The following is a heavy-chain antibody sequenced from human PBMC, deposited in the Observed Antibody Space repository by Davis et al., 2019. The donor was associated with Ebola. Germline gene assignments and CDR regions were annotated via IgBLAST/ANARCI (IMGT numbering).Heavy chain of an antibody. V-gene: IGHV3-30-3*01. CDR1: GFTFSSYA. CDR2: ISYDGSNK. D-gene: IGHD4-17*01. J-gene: IGHJ6*02. Sequence: GGSLRLSCAASGFTFSSYAMHWVRQAPGKGLAWVAVISYDGSNKYYADSVKGRFTISRDNSKNTLYLQMNSLRAEDTAVYYCARDKLRESYYYYYGMDVWGQGTTVTVAS. CDR3: ARDKLRESYYYYYGMDV.